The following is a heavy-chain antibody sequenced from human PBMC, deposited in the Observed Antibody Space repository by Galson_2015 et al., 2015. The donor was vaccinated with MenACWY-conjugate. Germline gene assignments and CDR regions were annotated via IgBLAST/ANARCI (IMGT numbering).Heavy chain of an antibody. CDR2: ISSNGGST. V-gene: IGHV3-64D*06. Sequence: SLRLSCAASGFTFSSYAMHWVRQAPGKGLEYVSAISSNGGSTYYADSVKGRFTISRDNSKNTLYLQMSSLRAEDTAVYYCVKDLVVVPAAILYYYYYYMDVWGKGTTVTVSS. CDR3: VKDLVVVPAAILYYYYYYMDV. J-gene: IGHJ6*03. CDR1: GFTFSSYA. D-gene: IGHD2-2*01.